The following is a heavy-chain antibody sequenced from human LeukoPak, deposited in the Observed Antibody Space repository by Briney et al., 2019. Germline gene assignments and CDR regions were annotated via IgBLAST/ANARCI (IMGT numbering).Heavy chain of an antibody. J-gene: IGHJ6*03. Sequence: ASVKVSCKASGYTFDIYGIVWVRQAPGQGLEWMGWIATYNGKTDYAQNLQGRVTMTTDLSTGTAYMKLRSLRSDDTAVYSCARVYNSYYYYMDVWGKGTPVTVSS. CDR2: IATYNGKT. CDR3: ARVYNSYYYYMDV. D-gene: IGHD1-14*01. CDR1: GYTFDIYG. V-gene: IGHV1-18*01.